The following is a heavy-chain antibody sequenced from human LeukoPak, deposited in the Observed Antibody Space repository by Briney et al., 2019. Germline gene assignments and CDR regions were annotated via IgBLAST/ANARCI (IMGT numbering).Heavy chain of an antibody. D-gene: IGHD6-13*01. CDR2: INHSGST. V-gene: IGHV4-34*01. J-gene: IGHJ6*02. CDR3: ARGLHPRSSWSLQVFYYYYYGMDV. Sequence: SETLSLTCAVYGGSFSGYYWSWIRQPPGKGLEWIGEINHSGSTNYNPSLKSRVTISVDTSKNQFSLKLSSVTAADTAVYYCARGLHPRSSWSLQVFYYYYYGMDVWGQRTTVTVSS. CDR1: GGSFSGYY.